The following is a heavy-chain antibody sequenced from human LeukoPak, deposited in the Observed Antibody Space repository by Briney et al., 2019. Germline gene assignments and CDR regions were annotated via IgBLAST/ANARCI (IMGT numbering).Heavy chain of an antibody. Sequence: ASVKVFCKASGYTFTGYYMHWVRQAPGQGLEWMGWINPNSGGTNYAQKFQGRVTMTRDTSISTAYMELSRLRSDDTAVYYCARFKSPPWYGMDVWGQGTTVTVSS. CDR3: ARFKSPPWYGMDV. V-gene: IGHV1-2*02. CDR1: GYTFTGYY. CDR2: INPNSGGT. J-gene: IGHJ6*02.